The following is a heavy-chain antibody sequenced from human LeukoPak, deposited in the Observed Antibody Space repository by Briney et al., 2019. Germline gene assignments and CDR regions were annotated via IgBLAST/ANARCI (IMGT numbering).Heavy chain of an antibody. CDR2: INHSGST. CDR3: ARLPGIAAAGTRRYYYGMDV. V-gene: IGHV4-34*01. J-gene: IGHJ6*02. D-gene: IGHD6-13*01. CDR1: GGSFSGYY. Sequence: SETLSLTCAVYGGSFSGYYWSWIRQPPGKGLERIGEINHSGSTNYNPSLKSRVTISVDTSKNQFSLKLSSVTAADTAVYYCARLPGIAAAGTRRYYYGMDVWGQGTTATVSS.